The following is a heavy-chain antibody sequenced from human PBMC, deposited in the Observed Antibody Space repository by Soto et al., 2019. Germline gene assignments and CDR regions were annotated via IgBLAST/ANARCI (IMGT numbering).Heavy chain of an antibody. CDR2: ISAYDGKT. Sequence: ASVKVSCKASGYTFTSYYMHWVRQAPGQGLELMGWISAYDGKTTYAEKFQGRVTLTTDTSTSTAYMELRSLRSDDTAIYYCARDPHEFWTSYWFDPWGQGTPVPVSS. CDR3: ARDPHEFWTSYWFDP. V-gene: IGHV1-18*04. D-gene: IGHD3-3*01. J-gene: IGHJ5*02. CDR1: GYTFTSYY.